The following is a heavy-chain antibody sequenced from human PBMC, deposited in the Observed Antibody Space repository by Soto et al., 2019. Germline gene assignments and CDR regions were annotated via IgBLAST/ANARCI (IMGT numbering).Heavy chain of an antibody. V-gene: IGHV3-23*01. Sequence: GGSLRLSCAASGFTFSSYAMSWVRQAPGKGLEWVSAISGSGGSTYYADSVKGRFTISRDNSKNTLYLQMNSLRAEDTAVYYCAHSEGLMVYAIRFDYWGQGTLVTVSS. CDR3: AHSEGLMVYAIRFDY. CDR2: ISGSGGST. CDR1: GFTFSSYA. D-gene: IGHD2-8*01. J-gene: IGHJ4*02.